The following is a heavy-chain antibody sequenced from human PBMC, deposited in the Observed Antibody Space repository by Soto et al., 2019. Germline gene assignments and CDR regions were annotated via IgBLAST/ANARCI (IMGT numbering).Heavy chain of an antibody. CDR2: INPNSGGT. Sequence: GASVKVSCKASGYTFTGYYMHWVRQAPGQGLEWMGWINPNSGGTNYAQKFQGRVTMTRDTSISTAYMELSRLRSDDTAVYYCARDAYYDSSLNLDYWGQGTLVTVSS. CDR1: GYTFTGYY. D-gene: IGHD3-22*01. J-gene: IGHJ4*02. V-gene: IGHV1-2*02. CDR3: ARDAYYDSSLNLDY.